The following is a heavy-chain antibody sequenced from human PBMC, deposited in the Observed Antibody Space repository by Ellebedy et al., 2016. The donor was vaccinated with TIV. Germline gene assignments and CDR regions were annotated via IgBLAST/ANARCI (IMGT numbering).Heavy chain of an antibody. CDR3: ARTRGGEGARPLTGIHV. CDR1: GDTVSSNITA. D-gene: IGHD6-6*01. Sequence: SQTLSLTCSVSGDTVSSNITAWNWIRQSPSRGLEWLGRTYYRSKWYNDYAVSVKSRITINTDTSKNQFSLQLNSVIPEYTAVYYCARTRGGEGARPLTGIHVWGQGTTVTVSS. CDR2: TYYRSKWYN. J-gene: IGHJ6*02. V-gene: IGHV6-1*01.